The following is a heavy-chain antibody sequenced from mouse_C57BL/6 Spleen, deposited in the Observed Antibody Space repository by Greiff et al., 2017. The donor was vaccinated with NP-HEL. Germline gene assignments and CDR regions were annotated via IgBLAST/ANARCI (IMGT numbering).Heavy chain of an antibody. CDR3: ARSHYGSSPYWYFDV. Sequence: VQLQQSGAELVKPGASVKISCKASGYAFSSYWMNWVKQRPGKGLEWIGQIYPGDGDTNYNGKFKGKATLTADKSSSTAYMQLSSLTSEDSAVYFCARSHYGSSPYWYFDVWGTGTTVTVSS. CDR2: IYPGDGDT. CDR1: GYAFSSYW. J-gene: IGHJ1*03. D-gene: IGHD1-1*01. V-gene: IGHV1-80*01.